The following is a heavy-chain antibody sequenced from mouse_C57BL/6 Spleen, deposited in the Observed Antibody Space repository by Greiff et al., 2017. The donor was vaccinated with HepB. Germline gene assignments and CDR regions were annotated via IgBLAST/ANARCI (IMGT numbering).Heavy chain of an antibody. CDR3: ASGDVYDEDYAMDY. CDR2: IFPGSGST. D-gene: IGHD2-2*01. Sequence: QVQLQQSGPELVKPGASVKISCKASGYTFTDYYINWVKQRPGQGLEWIGWIFPGSGSTYYNEKFKGKATLTVDKSSSTAYMLLSSLTSEDSAVYFGASGDVYDEDYAMDYWGQGTSVTVSS. J-gene: IGHJ4*01. CDR1: GYTFTDYY. V-gene: IGHV1-75*01.